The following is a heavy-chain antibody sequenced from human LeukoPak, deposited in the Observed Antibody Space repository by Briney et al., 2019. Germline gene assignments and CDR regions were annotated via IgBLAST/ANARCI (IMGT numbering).Heavy chain of an antibody. CDR1: GGTFSSYA. V-gene: IGHV1-69*01. CDR3: ARDSLRDCSSTSCYSLALD. Sequence: SVKVSCKASGGTFSSYAISWVRQAPGQGLEWMGGIIPIFGTANYAQKFQGRVTITADESTSTAYMELSSLRSEDTALYYCARDSLRDCSSTSCYSLALDWGQGTLVTVSS. D-gene: IGHD2-2*02. J-gene: IGHJ4*02. CDR2: IIPIFGTA.